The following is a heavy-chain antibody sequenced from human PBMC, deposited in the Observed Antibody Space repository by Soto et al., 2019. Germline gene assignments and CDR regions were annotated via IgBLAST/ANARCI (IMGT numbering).Heavy chain of an antibody. CDR1: GFTFSNAW. J-gene: IGHJ5*02. Sequence: GGSLRLSCAASGFTFSNAWINWVRQAPGKGLEWVSSISSSSSYIYYADSVKGRFTISRDNAKNSLYLQMNSLRAEDTAVYYCARDIVVVPAAMFRDWFDPWGQGTLVTVSS. CDR3: ARDIVVVPAAMFRDWFDP. CDR2: ISSSSSYI. D-gene: IGHD2-2*01. V-gene: IGHV3-21*01.